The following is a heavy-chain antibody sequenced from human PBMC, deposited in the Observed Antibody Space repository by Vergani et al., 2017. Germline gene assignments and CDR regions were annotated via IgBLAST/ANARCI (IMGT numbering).Heavy chain of an antibody. D-gene: IGHD4-17*01. Sequence: EVQLVQSGAEVKKPGATMKISCKVSGYTFTDHYMHWVKQAPGKGLEWMGLVDPEDGETIYAEKFKGRVTIAADTYTDTAHLELSSLRSEDTAVYYCATPQTVTTGGMEVWCQGTTVIVSS. J-gene: IGHJ6*02. V-gene: IGHV1-69-2*01. CDR1: GYTFTDHY. CDR2: VDPEDGET. CDR3: ATPQTVTTGGMEV.